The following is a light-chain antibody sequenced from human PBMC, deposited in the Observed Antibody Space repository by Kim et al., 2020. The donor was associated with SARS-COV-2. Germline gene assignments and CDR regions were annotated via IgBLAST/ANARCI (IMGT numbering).Light chain of an antibody. CDR1: SSDVGGYNY. Sequence: QSITISCTGTSSDVGGYNYVSWYQQHPGKAPKLMIYDVSNRPSGVSNRFSGSKSGNTASLTISGLQAEDEADYYCSSYTGSSTLVVFGGGTKLTVL. J-gene: IGLJ2*01. V-gene: IGLV2-14*03. CDR3: SSYTGSSTLVV. CDR2: DVS.